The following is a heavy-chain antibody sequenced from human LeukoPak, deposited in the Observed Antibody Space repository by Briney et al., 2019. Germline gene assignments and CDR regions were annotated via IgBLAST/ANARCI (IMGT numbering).Heavy chain of an antibody. CDR1: GYSFTTYW. CDR3: ARRQGCSSTSCPPDS. J-gene: IGHJ4*02. D-gene: IGHD2-2*01. V-gene: IGHV5-51*01. Sequence: AGESLKISCRGSGYSFTTYWIGWVRQMPGKGLEWKGIIYPGDSDTRYSPSFQGQVTMSADKSINTAYPQWSSLKASDTAMYYCARRQGCSSTSCPPDSWGQGTLVTVSS. CDR2: IYPGDSDT.